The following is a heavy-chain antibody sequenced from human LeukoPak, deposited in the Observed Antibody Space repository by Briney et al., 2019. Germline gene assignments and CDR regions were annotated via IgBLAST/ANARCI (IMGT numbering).Heavy chain of an antibody. CDR2: IIHSGST. CDR1: GGSFSGYY. J-gene: IGHJ4*02. V-gene: IGHV4-34*12. Sequence: PSETLSLTCAVYGGSFSGYYWSWIRQPPGKGLGWIGEIIHSGSTNYNPSLKSRVTISVDTSKNQFSLKLSSVTAADTAVYYCAREPHYWGQGTLVTVSS. CDR3: AREPHY. D-gene: IGHD1-26*01.